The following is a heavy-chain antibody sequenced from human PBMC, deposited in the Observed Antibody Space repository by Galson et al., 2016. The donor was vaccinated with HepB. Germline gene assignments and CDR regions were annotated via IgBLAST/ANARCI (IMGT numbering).Heavy chain of an antibody. D-gene: IGHD5-12*01. CDR3: ATSSSTATTTIRLDY. Sequence: SLRLSCAASGFTFSSYAMHWVRQAPGKGLEYVSAISSNGGSTYYADSVKGRFTISRDNSKNTLYLQMNSLRAEDTAVYYCATSSSTATTTIRLDYWGQGTLVTVSS. CDR2: ISSNGGST. J-gene: IGHJ4*02. CDR1: GFTFSSYA. V-gene: IGHV3-64*04.